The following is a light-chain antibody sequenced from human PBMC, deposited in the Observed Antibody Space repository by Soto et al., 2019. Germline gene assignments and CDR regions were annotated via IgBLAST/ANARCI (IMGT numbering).Light chain of an antibody. J-gene: IGKJ4*01. CDR1: QGIGDT. CDR2: RGS. Sequence: EVVMRQSPATLSVSPGEGATLSCRASQGIGDTLAWYQHKPGQTPRVLIYRGSNRATDIPDRFSGSGSGTDFTLTISRLEPADFAVYYCQQYGSSPLTFGGGTKVDIK. CDR3: QQYGSSPLT. V-gene: IGKV3-20*01.